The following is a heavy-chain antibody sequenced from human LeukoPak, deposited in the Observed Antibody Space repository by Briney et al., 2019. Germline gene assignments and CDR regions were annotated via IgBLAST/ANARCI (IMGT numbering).Heavy chain of an antibody. CDR1: GFTFSIYA. CDR3: GRDIVDGGDDY. CDR2: ISGSGGST. Sequence: GGSLRLSCAASGFTFSIYAMSCVRQAPGKGLEWVSAISGSGGSTYYADSVKGRFTISRDNSKNTLYLQMNSLRAEDTAIYYCGRDIVDGGDDYWGQGTLVTVSS. D-gene: IGHD2-21*02. V-gene: IGHV3-23*01. J-gene: IGHJ4*02.